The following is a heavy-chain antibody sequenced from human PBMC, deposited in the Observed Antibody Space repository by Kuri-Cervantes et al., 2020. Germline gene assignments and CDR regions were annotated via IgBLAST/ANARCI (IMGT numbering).Heavy chain of an antibody. CDR2: INHSGST. CDR3: ARNHDYTHDC. D-gene: IGHD4-11*01. CDR1: GGSISSYY. V-gene: IGHV4-34*01. Sequence: SETLSLTCTVSGGSISSYYWSWIRQPPGKGLEWIGEINHSGSTNYNPPLKSRVTISLDIPKNQFSLSLSSVTAADTAVYYCARNHDYTHDCWGQGTLVTVSS. J-gene: IGHJ4*02.